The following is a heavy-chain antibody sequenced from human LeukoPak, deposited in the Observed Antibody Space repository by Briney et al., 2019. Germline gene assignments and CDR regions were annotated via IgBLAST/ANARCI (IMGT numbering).Heavy chain of an antibody. Sequence: GGSLRLSCAASGFTFSSYAMSWVRQAPGKGLEWVSAISGSGGSTYYADSVKGRFTISRDNSKNTLYLQMNSLRAVDTAVYYCAKSPYSSSWFLFDYWGQGTLVTVSS. CDR1: GFTFSSYA. D-gene: IGHD6-13*01. CDR2: ISGSGGST. V-gene: IGHV3-23*01. J-gene: IGHJ4*02. CDR3: AKSPYSSSWFLFDY.